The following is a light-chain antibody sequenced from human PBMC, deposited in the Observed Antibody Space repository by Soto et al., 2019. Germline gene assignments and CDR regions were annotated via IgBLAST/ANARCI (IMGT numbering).Light chain of an antibody. CDR1: QDIKQY. V-gene: IGKV1-33*01. J-gene: IGKJ4*01. CDR2: DGS. Sequence: DIQMTQSPSSLSASVGDRITITCQASQDIKQYVNWYQQKPGKAPVLLIFDGSRLEAGAPSRFSGSGLGTEFSFTISSLQPEDSATYYCQQYENLPVTFGGGTKVEIK. CDR3: QQYENLPVT.